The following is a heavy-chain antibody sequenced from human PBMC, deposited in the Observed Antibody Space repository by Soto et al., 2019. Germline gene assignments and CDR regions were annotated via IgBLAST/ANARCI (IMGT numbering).Heavy chain of an antibody. D-gene: IGHD3-3*01. Sequence: SGPTLVNPTQTLTLTCTFSGLSLSTSGMCVSWIRQPPGKALEWLALIDWDDDKYYSTSLKTRLTISKDTSKNQVVLTMTNMDPVDTATYYCARTRFLPPPAPAYYYYGMDGWGQGTTVTVAS. J-gene: IGHJ6*02. CDR3: ARTRFLPPPAPAYYYYGMDG. V-gene: IGHV2-70*01. CDR2: IDWDDDK. CDR1: GLSLSTSGMC.